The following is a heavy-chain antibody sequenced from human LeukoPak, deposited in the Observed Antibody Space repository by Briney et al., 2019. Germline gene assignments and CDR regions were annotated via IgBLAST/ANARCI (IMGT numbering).Heavy chain of an antibody. V-gene: IGHV4-59*08. J-gene: IGHJ4*02. CDR1: GGSISSYY. D-gene: IGHD3-3*01. CDR3: ARQTGAGLFILP. Sequence: SETLSLTCTVSGGSISSYYWSWIRQPPGKGLEWIGYIYYSGSTNYNPSLKSRVTISVDTSKNQFSLILTSVTAADTAVYYCARQTGAGLFILPGGQGTLVTVSS. CDR2: IYYSGST.